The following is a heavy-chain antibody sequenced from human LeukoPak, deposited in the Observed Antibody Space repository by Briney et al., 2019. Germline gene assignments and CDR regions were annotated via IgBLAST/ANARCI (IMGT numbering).Heavy chain of an antibody. CDR3: AKVAVPMYSSGRYYFDY. J-gene: IGHJ4*02. V-gene: IGHV3-9*01. D-gene: IGHD6-19*01. CDR2: ISWNSGSI. CDR1: GFTFDDYA. Sequence: PGRSLRLSCAASGFTFDDYAMHWVRQAPGKGLEWVSGISWNSGSIGYADSVKGRFTISRDNAKNSLYLQMNSLRAEDTALYYCAKVAVPMYSSGRYYFDYWGQGTLVTVSS.